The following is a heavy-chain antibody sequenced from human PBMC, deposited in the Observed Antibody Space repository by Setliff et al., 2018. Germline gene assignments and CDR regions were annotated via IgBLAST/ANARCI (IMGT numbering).Heavy chain of an antibody. CDR3: ARGINSVSWTPKY. CDR2: IYPDGTT. D-gene: IGHD6-13*01. J-gene: IGHJ4*02. Sequence: PSETLSLTCIVSADSMNNNFWTWIRRPPGKGLEWIGYIYPDGTTNYNPSLKSRMTISLDMSKNQFSLTLRSVTAADTAMYYCARGINSVSWTPKYWGGGTLVTVSS. V-gene: IGHV4-4*08. CDR1: ADSMNNNF.